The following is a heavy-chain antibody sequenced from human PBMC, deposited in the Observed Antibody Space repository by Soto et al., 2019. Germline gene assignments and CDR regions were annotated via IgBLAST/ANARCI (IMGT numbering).Heavy chain of an antibody. V-gene: IGHV3-9*01. CDR2: ISWNSGII. J-gene: IGHJ3*02. D-gene: IGHD2-8*01. CDR1: GFTFDDYA. Sequence: EVQLTESGGGLVQPGRSLRLSCAASGFTFDDYAMHWVRQAPGKGLEWVSGISWNSGIIVYSDSVKGRFTISRDNAQNSLYLQMSSLRAEDTALYYCVKDMGTNGHDSFERWGQGTMVTVSS. CDR3: VKDMGTNGHDSFER.